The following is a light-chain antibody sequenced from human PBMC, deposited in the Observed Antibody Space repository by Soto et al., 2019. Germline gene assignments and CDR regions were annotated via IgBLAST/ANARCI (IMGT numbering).Light chain of an antibody. J-gene: IGKJ5*01. V-gene: IGKV3-15*01. Sequence: EIVLTQSPATLSLSPGERATLSCRASRSVRSSLAWYQQQPGQAPRLLIYGASTRATGVPARFSGSGSGTEFTLTISSLQSEDFEVYYCQQYNNWPITFGQGTRLEIK. CDR1: RSVRSS. CDR3: QQYNNWPIT. CDR2: GAS.